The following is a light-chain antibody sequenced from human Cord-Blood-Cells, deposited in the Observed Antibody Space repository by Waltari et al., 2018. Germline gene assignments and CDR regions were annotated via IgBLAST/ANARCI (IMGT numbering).Light chain of an antibody. Sequence: VSPGQTARITCSGDALPKQYAYWYQQKPGQAPVLVIYKDSERPSGIPERFSGSSSGTTVTLTISGVQAEDEADYYCQSADSSGTYVVFGGGTKLTVL. CDR2: KDS. J-gene: IGLJ2*01. CDR1: ALPKQY. CDR3: QSADSSGTYVV. V-gene: IGLV3-25*03.